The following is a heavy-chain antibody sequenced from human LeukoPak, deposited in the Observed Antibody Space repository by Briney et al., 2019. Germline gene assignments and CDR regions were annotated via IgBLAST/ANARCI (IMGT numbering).Heavy chain of an antibody. CDR2: ISWNSGSI. CDR3: VKDSYGSGSYYYGMDV. D-gene: IGHD3-10*01. J-gene: IGHJ6*02. CDR1: GFTFDDYA. Sequence: PGRSLRLSCAASGFTFDDYAMHWVRQAPGKGLEWVSGISWNSGSIGYADSVEGRFTISRDNAKNSLYLQMNSLRAEDTALYYCVKDSYGSGSYYYGMDVWGQGTTVTVSS. V-gene: IGHV3-9*01.